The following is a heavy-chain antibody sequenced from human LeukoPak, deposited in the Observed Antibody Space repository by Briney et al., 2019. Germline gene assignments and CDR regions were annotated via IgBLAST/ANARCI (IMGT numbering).Heavy chain of an antibody. V-gene: IGHV3-21*01. J-gene: IGHJ4*02. CDR1: GFTFSGYS. CDR2: ISSNSRYT. D-gene: IGHD2-21*01. Sequence: GGSLRLSCAASGFTFSGYSMNWVRQAPGKGLEWVSSISSNSRYTYYADSVKGRFTISRDNAKSSLYLQMNSLRAEDTAVYYCARVAEASAFDDWGQGTLVTVSS. CDR3: ARVAEASAFDD.